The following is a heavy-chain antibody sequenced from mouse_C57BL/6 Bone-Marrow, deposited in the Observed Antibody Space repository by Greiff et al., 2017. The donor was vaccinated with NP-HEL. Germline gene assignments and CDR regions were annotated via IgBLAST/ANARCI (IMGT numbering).Heavy chain of an antibody. Sequence: QVQLKQSGAELVRPGTSVKVSCKASGYAFTNYLIEWVKQRPGQGLEWIGVINPGSGGTNYNEKFKGKATLTADKSSSTAYMQLSSLTSEDSAVYFCARRGYGPYYAMDYWGQGTSVTVSS. CDR1: GYAFTNYL. D-gene: IGHD1-1*02. CDR2: INPGSGGT. V-gene: IGHV1-54*01. CDR3: ARRGYGPYYAMDY. J-gene: IGHJ4*01.